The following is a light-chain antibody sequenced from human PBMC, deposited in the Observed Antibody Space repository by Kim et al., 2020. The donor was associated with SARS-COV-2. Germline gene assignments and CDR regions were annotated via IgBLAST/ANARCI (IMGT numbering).Light chain of an antibody. CDR2: QDS. CDR3: QAWDSSTVV. V-gene: IGLV3-1*01. J-gene: IGLJ2*01. CDR1: KLGSKY. Sequence: VAAGQTASVTCDGDKLGSKYACWYQQKPGQAPVLVIYQDSKRRSGIPERFSGSNSGNTATLTISGTQAMDEADYYGQAWDSSTVVFGGGTQLTVL.